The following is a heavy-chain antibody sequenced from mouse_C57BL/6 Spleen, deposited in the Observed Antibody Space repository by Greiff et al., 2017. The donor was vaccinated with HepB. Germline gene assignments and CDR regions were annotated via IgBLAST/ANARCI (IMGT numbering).Heavy chain of an antibody. CDR1: GYAFSSSW. Sequence: VQLQQSGPELVKPGASVKISCKASGYAFSSSWMNWVKQRPGKGLEWIGRIYPGDGDTNYNGKFKGKATLTADKSSSTAYMQLSSLTSEDSAVYFCARRTDYDYGYYAMDYWGQGTSVTVSS. V-gene: IGHV1-82*01. D-gene: IGHD2-4*01. J-gene: IGHJ4*01. CDR2: IYPGDGDT. CDR3: ARRTDYDYGYYAMDY.